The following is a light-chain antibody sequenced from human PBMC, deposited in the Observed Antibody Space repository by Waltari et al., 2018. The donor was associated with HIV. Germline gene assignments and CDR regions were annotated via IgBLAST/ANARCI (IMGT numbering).Light chain of an antibody. V-gene: IGLV2-11*01. J-gene: IGLJ3*02. CDR2: DVS. Sequence: QSALTQPRSVSGSPGQSVTISCSGTSSDVGGYNYVSWYQEHPGKAPILMIYDVSKRPSGVPDRFSGSKSGNTASLTISGLHTEDEAAYYCCSYAGSFNWVFGGGTNLTVL. CDR3: CSYAGSFNWV. CDR1: SSDVGGYNY.